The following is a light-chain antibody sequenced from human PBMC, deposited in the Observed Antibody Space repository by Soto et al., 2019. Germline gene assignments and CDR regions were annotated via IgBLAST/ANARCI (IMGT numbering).Light chain of an antibody. Sequence: EIVLTQSPATLSVSPGERATLSCRASQSVSSDLAWYQQKPGQAPRLLIYGASTRATGIPARFSGSGSGTEFTLTISGLQSEDFAVYYCQQYNNWPPITFGQGTRLEIK. J-gene: IGKJ5*01. CDR3: QQYNNWPPIT. V-gene: IGKV3-15*01. CDR2: GAS. CDR1: QSVSSD.